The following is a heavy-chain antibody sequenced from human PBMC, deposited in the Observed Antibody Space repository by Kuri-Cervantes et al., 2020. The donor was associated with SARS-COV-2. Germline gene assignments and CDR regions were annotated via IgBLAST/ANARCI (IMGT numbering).Heavy chain of an antibody. CDR2: INPNSGGT. D-gene: IGHD3-10*01. Sequence: ASVKVSCKASGYTFTSYDIDWVRQATGQGLEWMGWINPNSGGTNYAQKFQGRVTMTRDTSISTAYMELSRLRSDDTAVYYCARYYSHSLYYGMDVWGQGTTVTVSS. CDR3: ARYYSHSLYYGMDV. CDR1: GYTFTSYD. J-gene: IGHJ6*02. V-gene: IGHV1-2*02.